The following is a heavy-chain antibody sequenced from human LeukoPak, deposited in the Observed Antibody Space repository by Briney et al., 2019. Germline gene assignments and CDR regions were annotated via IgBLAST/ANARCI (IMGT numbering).Heavy chain of an antibody. D-gene: IGHD6-13*01. V-gene: IGHV3-53*01. CDR1: GFRVTSNY. Sequence: GGSLRLSCAASGFRVTSNYMSWVRQAPGKGLEGVSVIYSGGSTYYADSVKGRFILSRDDYKNTLSLQISNLRAEDTAVYFCAREISDSSRWYGGFDYWGQGTLVIVSS. CDR3: AREISDSSRWYGGFDY. J-gene: IGHJ4*02. CDR2: IYSGGST.